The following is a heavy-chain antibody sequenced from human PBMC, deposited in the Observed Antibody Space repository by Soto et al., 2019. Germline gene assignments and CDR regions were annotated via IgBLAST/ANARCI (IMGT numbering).Heavy chain of an antibody. CDR2: IIPIFGTA. Sequence: ASVKFSCKASGGTFSSYAIIWVRQAPGQGLEWMGGIIPIFGTANYAQKFQGRVTITADESTSTAYMELSSLRSEDTAVYYCARAATVVTHGGHIEYYYYGMDVWGQGTTVTVSS. D-gene: IGHD4-17*01. J-gene: IGHJ6*02. CDR3: ARAATVVTHGGHIEYYYYGMDV. V-gene: IGHV1-69*13. CDR1: GGTFSSYA.